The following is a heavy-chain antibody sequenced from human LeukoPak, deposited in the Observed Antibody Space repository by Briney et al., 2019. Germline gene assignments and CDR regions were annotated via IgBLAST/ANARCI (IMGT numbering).Heavy chain of an antibody. J-gene: IGHJ5*02. V-gene: IGHV1-8*01. Sequence: ASVKVSCKASGYTFTNYDINWVRQATGQGLEWVGWMNPKTGNAGSAQNFQGRVTVTRDTSTTTAYMELSSLTSEDTAVYYCARMDRSGVDNWFDPWGQGTLVTVSS. CDR3: ARMDRSGVDNWFDP. D-gene: IGHD3-22*01. CDR1: GYTFTNYD. CDR2: MNPKTGNA.